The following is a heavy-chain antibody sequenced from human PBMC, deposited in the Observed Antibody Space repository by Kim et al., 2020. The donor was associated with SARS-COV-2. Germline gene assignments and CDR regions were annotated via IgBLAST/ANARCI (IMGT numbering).Heavy chain of an antibody. CDR2: IDGSDGTT. V-gene: IGHV3-23*01. CDR3: MKGGWGWIWDH. Sequence: GGSLRLSCTTSGFTFIGHAMSWVRQAPGQGLEWVSSIDGSDGTTYYVDSVKGRFTISRDDAKNTLYLEMRALRADDTATYYCMKGGWGWIWDHWGQGTRVTVSS. CDR1: GFTFIGHA. D-gene: IGHD2-2*03. J-gene: IGHJ4*02.